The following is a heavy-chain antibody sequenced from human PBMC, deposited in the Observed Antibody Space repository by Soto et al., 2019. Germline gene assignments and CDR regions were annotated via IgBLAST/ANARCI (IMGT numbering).Heavy chain of an antibody. CDR1: GFTFSSYG. D-gene: IGHD3-22*01. CDR3: AKDGPYFDSSGYYEAFDS. Sequence: GGSLRLSCAASGFTFSSYGMHWVRQAPGKGLEWVSAITAGGGATNYADSVEGRFTISRDNSEDTLYLQMNSLTAEDTAVYYCAKDGPYFDSSGYYEAFDSWGQGTLVTVSS. CDR2: ITAGGGAT. V-gene: IGHV3-23*01. J-gene: IGHJ4*02.